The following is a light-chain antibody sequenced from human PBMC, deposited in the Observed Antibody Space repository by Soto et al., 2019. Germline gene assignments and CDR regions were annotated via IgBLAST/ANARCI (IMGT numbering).Light chain of an antibody. CDR3: QSYDSTLNGWI. Sequence: QSVLTQPPSVSGAPGQRVTISCTGSSSNIGAGYDVHWYQQLPGTAPKLLIFGNSNRPSGVPDRFSGSNSGTSASLAITGRQADDEADYYCQSYDSTLNGWIFGGGTKLTVL. CDR2: GNS. V-gene: IGLV1-40*01. CDR1: SSNIGAGYD. J-gene: IGLJ2*01.